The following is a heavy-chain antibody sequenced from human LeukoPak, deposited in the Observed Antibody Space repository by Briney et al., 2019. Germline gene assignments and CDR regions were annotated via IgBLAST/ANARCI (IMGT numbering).Heavy chain of an antibody. Sequence: GASVKVSCKASGGTFSSYAISWVRQAPGQGLEWMGRIIPILGIANYAQKFQGRVTITADKSTSTAYMELRSLRSDDTAAYYCARGNSFDYWGQGTLVTVSS. J-gene: IGHJ4*02. CDR1: GGTFSSYA. CDR2: IIPILGIA. CDR3: ARGNSFDY. V-gene: IGHV1-69*04.